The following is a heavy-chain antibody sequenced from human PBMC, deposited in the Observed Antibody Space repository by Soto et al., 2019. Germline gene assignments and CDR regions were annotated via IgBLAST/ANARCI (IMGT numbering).Heavy chain of an antibody. CDR3: ARAPRQHCIGSCYRSVDP. V-gene: IGHV1-69*01. J-gene: IGHJ5*02. CDR2: IIPKYRTT. CDR1: GGSISNYA. D-gene: IGHD2-15*01. Sequence: QVQLVQSGAEVKKPGSSVKLSCEASGGSISNYAITWVRQAPGQGLEWMGGIIPKYRTTNFAQRFQGRLTITADESTNTVYMELSSLRSEDTAIYYCARAPRQHCIGSCYRSVDPWGQGTLVTVSS.